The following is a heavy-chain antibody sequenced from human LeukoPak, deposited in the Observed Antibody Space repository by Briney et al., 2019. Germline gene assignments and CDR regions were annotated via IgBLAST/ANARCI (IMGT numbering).Heavy chain of an antibody. Sequence: SETLSLTCAVYGGSFSGYYWSWIRQPPGKGLEWIGEINHSGSTNYNPSLKSRVTISADTSKNQFSLKLSSVTAADTAVYYCARVRRTFYYYMDVRGKGTTVTVSS. CDR1: GGSFSGYY. J-gene: IGHJ6*03. CDR3: ARVRRTFYYYMDV. V-gene: IGHV4-34*01. CDR2: INHSGST. D-gene: IGHD1-14*01.